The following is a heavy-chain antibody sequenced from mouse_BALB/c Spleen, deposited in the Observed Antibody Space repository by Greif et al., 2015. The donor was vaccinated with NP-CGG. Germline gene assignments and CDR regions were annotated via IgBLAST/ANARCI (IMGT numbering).Heavy chain of an antibody. CDR2: ISTYYGDA. CDR3: ARSTMITTGFAY. Sequence: QVQLQQSGAELVRPGVSVKISCKGSGYTFTDYAMHWVKQSHAESLEWIGVISTYYGDASYNQKFKGKATMTVDKSSSTAYMELARLTSEDSAIYYCARSTMITTGFAYWGQGTLVTVSA. J-gene: IGHJ3*01. V-gene: IGHV1S137*01. CDR1: GYTFTDYA. D-gene: IGHD2-4*01.